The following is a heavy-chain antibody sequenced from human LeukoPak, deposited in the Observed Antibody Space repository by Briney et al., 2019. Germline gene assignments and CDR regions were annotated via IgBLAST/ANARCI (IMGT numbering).Heavy chain of an antibody. CDR1: GGTFSSYG. J-gene: IGHJ6*02. CDR2: IMPFFGTA. CDR3: ARVVVGAYHSYCAMDV. V-gene: IGHV1-69*01. Sequence: SVKVSCKASGGTFSSYGISWVRQAPGQGLEWMGGIMPFFGTANYVQNFQGRVTITADESTSTAYMELISLRSEDTAVYYCARVVVGAYHSYCAMDVWGQGTTVTVSS. D-gene: IGHD2-15*01.